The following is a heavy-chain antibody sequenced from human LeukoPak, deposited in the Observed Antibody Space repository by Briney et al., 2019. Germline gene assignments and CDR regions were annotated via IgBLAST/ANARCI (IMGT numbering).Heavy chain of an antibody. V-gene: IGHV3-23*01. Sequence: PGGSLRLSCAASGFTFSSYAMSRVRPAPGKGLEWVSAISGSGGSTYYADSVKGRFTMSRDNSKNTLYLQMNSLRAEDTAVYYCAKLWAMVQDLGGDWGQGTLVTVSS. D-gene: IGHD3-10*01. CDR2: ISGSGGST. CDR1: GFTFSSYA. CDR3: AKLWAMVQDLGGD. J-gene: IGHJ4*02.